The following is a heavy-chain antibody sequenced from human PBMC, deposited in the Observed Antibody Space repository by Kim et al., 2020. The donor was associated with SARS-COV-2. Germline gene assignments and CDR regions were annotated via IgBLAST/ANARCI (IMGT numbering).Heavy chain of an antibody. V-gene: IGHV3-48*04. Sequence: GGSLRLSCAASGFTFSSYSMNWVRQAPGKGLEWVSYISSSSTIYYADSVKGRFTISRDNAKNSLYLQMNSLRAEDTAVYYCARDLWWEPHREYAFDIWGQGTMVTVSS. D-gene: IGHD2-15*01. CDR3: ARDLWWEPHREYAFDI. CDR1: GFTFSSYS. J-gene: IGHJ3*02. CDR2: ISSSSTI.